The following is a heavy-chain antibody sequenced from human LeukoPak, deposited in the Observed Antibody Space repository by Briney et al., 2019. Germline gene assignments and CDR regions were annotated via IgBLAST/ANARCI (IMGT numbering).Heavy chain of an antibody. V-gene: IGHV5-51*01. D-gene: IGHD6-13*01. J-gene: IGHJ4*02. Sequence: KLGESLKISCKGSGYNFAGHWIGWVRQMPGKGLEWMGIIYPDDSDTRYSPSFQGQVIISADKSISTAYLQWSSLKASDTAMYYCAARTLSSSWYDWGQGTLVTVSS. CDR3: AARTLSSSWYD. CDR1: GYNFAGHW. CDR2: IYPDDSDT.